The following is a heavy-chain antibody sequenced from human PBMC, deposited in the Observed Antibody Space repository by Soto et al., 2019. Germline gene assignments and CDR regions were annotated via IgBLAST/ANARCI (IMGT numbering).Heavy chain of an antibody. V-gene: IGHV3-23*01. J-gene: IGHJ4*02. D-gene: IGHD3-10*01. CDR1: GFTFKNYD. CDR2: ISGSGGVT. CDR3: AKNRQFRSYYESAGHYDN. Sequence: PGGSLRLSCVASGFTFKNYDMRWIRQAPGKGLEWVSGISGSGGVTYYADSVKGRFTNSRDNSKNTLYLQMNSLRAEDTAIYYCAKNRQFRSYYESAGHYDNWGQGTLVTVSS.